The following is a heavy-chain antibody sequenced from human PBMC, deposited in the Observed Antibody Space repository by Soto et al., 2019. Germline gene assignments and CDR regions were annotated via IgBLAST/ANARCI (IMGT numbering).Heavy chain of an antibody. V-gene: IGHV3-9*01. D-gene: IGHD2-15*01. Sequence: EVQLVESGGGLVQPGRSLRLSCAASGFTFDDYAMHWVRQAPGKGLEWVSCISWNSGSIGYADSVKGRFTISRDNAKNSLYLQMNNLRAEDTALYYCAKTPDPYCSGGSCYFDYWGQGTLVTVSS. J-gene: IGHJ4*02. CDR3: AKTPDPYCSGGSCYFDY. CDR1: GFTFDDYA. CDR2: ISWNSGSI.